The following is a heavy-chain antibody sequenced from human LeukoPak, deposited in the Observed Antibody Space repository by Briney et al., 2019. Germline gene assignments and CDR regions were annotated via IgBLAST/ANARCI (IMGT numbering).Heavy chain of an antibody. J-gene: IGHJ4*02. CDR3: ASLGAYSQAFDY. Sequence: TTGGSLRLSCAASGFTFSSYSMNWVRQAPGKGLEWVSSISSSSSYIYYADSVKGRFTISRDNAKNSLYLQMNSLRAEDTAVYYCASLGAYSQAFDYWGQGTLVTVSS. D-gene: IGHD6-13*01. V-gene: IGHV3-21*01. CDR2: ISSSSSYI. CDR1: GFTFSSYS.